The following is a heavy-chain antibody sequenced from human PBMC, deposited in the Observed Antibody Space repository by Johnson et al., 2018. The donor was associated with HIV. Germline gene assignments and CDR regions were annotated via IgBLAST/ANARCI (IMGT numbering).Heavy chain of an antibody. D-gene: IGHD5-24*01. J-gene: IGHJ3*02. CDR1: GFTFDDYG. Sequence: VQLVESGGGVVRPGGSLRLSCAASGFTFDDYGMSWIRQAPGKGLEWVSVLYSGGNTSYADSVRGRFTISRDNSKNTLYLQMNSLKTEDTAAYYCARALLSASTIGAFDIWGQGTMVTVSS. V-gene: IGHV3-66*01. CDR2: LYSGGNT. CDR3: ARALLSASTIGAFDI.